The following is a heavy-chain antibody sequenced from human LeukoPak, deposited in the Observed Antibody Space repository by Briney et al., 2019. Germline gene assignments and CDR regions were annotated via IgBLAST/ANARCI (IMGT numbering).Heavy chain of an antibody. CDR1: GDSINGLDL. J-gene: IGHJ4*02. D-gene: IGHD3-22*01. V-gene: IGHV4-4*02. CDR3: AGLVGRYSSGLYYYYFDY. Sequence: SEILSLTCTVSGDSINGLDLWSWVRQPPGKGLEWLGEMYLSGTTHSNPSVKSRVTISIDKSKNQFFLNLSSVTAADTAVYYCAGLVGRYSSGLYYYYFDYWGQGTLVTVSS. CDR2: MYLSGTT.